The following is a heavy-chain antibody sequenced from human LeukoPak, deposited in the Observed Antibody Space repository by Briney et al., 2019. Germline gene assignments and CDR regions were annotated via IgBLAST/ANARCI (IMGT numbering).Heavy chain of an antibody. CDR2: ISWNSVSI. J-gene: IGHJ4*02. Sequence: GGSLRLSCAASGFTFDDYAMHWVRQAPGKGLEWVSGISWNSVSIGYAGSVKGRFTISRDNAKNSLYLQMNSLRAEDTALYYCAKIDYGANDWGQGTLVTVSS. CDR1: GFTFDDYA. CDR3: AKIDYGAND. V-gene: IGHV3-9*01. D-gene: IGHD4-23*01.